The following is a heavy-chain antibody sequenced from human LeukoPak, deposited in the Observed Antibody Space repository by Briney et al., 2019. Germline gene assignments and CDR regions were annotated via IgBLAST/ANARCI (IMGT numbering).Heavy chain of an antibody. V-gene: IGHV1-2*02. CDR1: GYTFTGYY. D-gene: IGHD3-3*01. Sequence: GASVKVSCKASGYTFTGYYMHWVRQAPGQGLEWMGWINPNSGGTNYAQKFQGRVTMTRDTSISTAYMELSRLRSDDTAVYYCARDRDFWSGNAPFDYWGQGTLVTVSS. J-gene: IGHJ4*02. CDR3: ARDRDFWSGNAPFDY. CDR2: INPNSGGT.